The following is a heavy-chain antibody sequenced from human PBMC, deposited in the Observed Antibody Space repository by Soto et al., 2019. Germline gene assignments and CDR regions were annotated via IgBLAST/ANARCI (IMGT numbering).Heavy chain of an antibody. D-gene: IGHD2-8*02. V-gene: IGHV4-34*01. CDR1: GGSFSGYY. Sequence: QVQLQQWGAGLLKPSETLSLTCAVYGGSFSGYYWTWIRQPPGTGLEWIGDINHSGSSNYNPSLKSRLSISVDTSKIQFSLKLTSVTAADTAVYDCARDKITGLFDYWGQGTLVTVSS. J-gene: IGHJ4*02. CDR3: ARDKITGLFDY. CDR2: INHSGSS.